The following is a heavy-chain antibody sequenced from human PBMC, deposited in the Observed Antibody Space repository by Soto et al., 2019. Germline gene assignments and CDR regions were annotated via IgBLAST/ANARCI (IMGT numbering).Heavy chain of an antibody. Sequence: SVKVSCKASGGTFSSYAISWVRQAPGQGLEWMGGIIPIFGTANYAQKFQGRVTITADKSTSTAYMELSSLRSEDTAVYYCAISHNYYASSGYMSFDYWGQATLVTVSS. CDR1: GGTFSSYA. CDR2: IIPIFGTA. CDR3: AISHNYYASSGYMSFDY. D-gene: IGHD3-22*01. J-gene: IGHJ4*02. V-gene: IGHV1-69*06.